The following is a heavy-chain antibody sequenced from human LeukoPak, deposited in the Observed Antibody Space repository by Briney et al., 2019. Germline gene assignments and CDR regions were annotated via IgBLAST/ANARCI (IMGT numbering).Heavy chain of an antibody. CDR3: TTDRFSERRGWDLQFDY. D-gene: IGHD1-26*01. CDR2: IKSKADGGTT. CDR1: GFTFSDAW. J-gene: IGHJ4*02. Sequence: GGSLRLSCAASGFTFSDAWMSWVRQAPGKGLEWVGRIKSKADGGTTDYAAPVKGRFTTSRDDSQNTLYLQMNSLKTDDTAVYYCTTDRFSERRGWDLQFDYWGQGTLVTVSS. V-gene: IGHV3-15*01.